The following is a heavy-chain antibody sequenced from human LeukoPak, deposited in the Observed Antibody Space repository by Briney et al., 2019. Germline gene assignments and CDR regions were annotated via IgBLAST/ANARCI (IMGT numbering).Heavy chain of an antibody. CDR3: ARDEVLLWFGELGVEAFDY. V-gene: IGHV1-2*02. CDR2: INPNSGGT. Sequence: ASVKVSCKASGYTFTGYYMHWVRQAPGQGLEWMGWINPNSGGTNYAQKFQGRVTMTRDTSISTAYMELSRLRSDDTAVYYCARDEVLLWFGELGVEAFDYWGQGTLVTVSS. J-gene: IGHJ4*02. CDR1: GYTFTGYY. D-gene: IGHD3-10*01.